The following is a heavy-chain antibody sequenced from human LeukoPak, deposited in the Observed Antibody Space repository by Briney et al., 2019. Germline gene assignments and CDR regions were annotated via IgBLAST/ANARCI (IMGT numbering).Heavy chain of an antibody. V-gene: IGHV4-39*01. CDR3: ARQSGSYGVYYYYTDV. Sequence: SETLSLTCTVSGGSISSSSYYWGWIRQPPGKGLEWIGNIYYSGSTYYNPSLKSRVTISVDTSKNQFSLKLSSVTAADTAVYYCARQSGSYGVYYYYTDVWGKGTTVTISS. CDR2: IYYSGST. D-gene: IGHD1-26*01. J-gene: IGHJ6*03. CDR1: GGSISSSSYY.